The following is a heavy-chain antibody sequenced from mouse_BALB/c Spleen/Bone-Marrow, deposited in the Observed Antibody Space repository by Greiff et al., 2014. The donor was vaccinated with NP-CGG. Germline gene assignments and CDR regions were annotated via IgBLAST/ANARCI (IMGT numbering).Heavy chain of an antibody. CDR2: IWAGGST. Sequence: QVQLKQSGPGLVAPSQSPSITCTVSGFSLTSYGVHWARQPPGKGLEWLGVIWAGGSTNYNSALMSRLSISKDSSKSQVFLKMNSLQTDDTAMYYCARVYGSSYDPYYYAMDYWGQGTSVTVSS. D-gene: IGHD1-1*01. V-gene: IGHV2-9*02. CDR3: ARVYGSSYDPYYYAMDY. CDR1: GFSLTSYG. J-gene: IGHJ4*01.